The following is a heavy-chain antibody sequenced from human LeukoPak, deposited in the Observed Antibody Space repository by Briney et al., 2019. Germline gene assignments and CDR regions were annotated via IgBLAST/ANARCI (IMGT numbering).Heavy chain of an antibody. V-gene: IGHV3-23*01. Sequence: GGSLRLSCAASGFTFSSHAMSWVRQAPGKGLEWVSAISGSGGSTYYADSVKGRYTISRDNSKNTLYLQMNSLRAEDTAVYSCAKYLYQNYYYGMDVWGQGTTVPVSS. CDR2: ISGSGGST. D-gene: IGHD2-2*01. CDR1: GFTFSSHA. CDR3: AKYLYQNYYYGMDV. J-gene: IGHJ6*02.